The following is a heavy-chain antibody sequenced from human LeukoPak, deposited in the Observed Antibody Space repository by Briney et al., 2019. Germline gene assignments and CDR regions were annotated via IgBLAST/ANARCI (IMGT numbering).Heavy chain of an antibody. V-gene: IGHV1-18*01. CDR3: ARVSSWQPTFDP. CDR1: GYIFTKYD. CDR2: ITPYNGNA. J-gene: IGHJ5*02. D-gene: IGHD6-13*01. Sequence: ASVKVSCKTSGYIFTKYDISWVRQAPGQGPEWMGWITPYNGNAQSAPKFEGRVTMTTDTSASTAYLELRGLKSDDTAVYYCARVSSWQPTFDPWGQGTLVTVSS.